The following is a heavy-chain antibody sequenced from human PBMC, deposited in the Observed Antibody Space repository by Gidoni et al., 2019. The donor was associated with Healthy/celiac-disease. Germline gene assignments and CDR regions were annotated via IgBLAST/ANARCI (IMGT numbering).Heavy chain of an antibody. Sequence: QVQLVESGGGVVQPGRSLRLPCAASGFTFSSYALHGVRQAPGKGLEWVAVISYDGSNKYYADSVKGRFTISRDNSKNTLYLQMNSLRAEDTAVYYCARDPWNYYDSSGYNYFDYWGQGTLVTVSS. D-gene: IGHD3-22*01. CDR3: ARDPWNYYDSSGYNYFDY. J-gene: IGHJ4*02. CDR2: ISYDGSNK. V-gene: IGHV3-30-3*01. CDR1: GFTFSSYA.